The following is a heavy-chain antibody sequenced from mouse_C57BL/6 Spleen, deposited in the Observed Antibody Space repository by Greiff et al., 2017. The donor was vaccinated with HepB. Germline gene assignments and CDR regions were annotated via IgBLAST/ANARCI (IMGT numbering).Heavy chain of an antibody. Sequence: VQLQQPGAELVKPGASVKLSCKASGYTFTSYWMHWVKQRPGQGLEWIGMIHPNSGSTNYNEKFKSKATLTVDKSSSTAYMQLSSLTSEDSAVYYCARSRAGTGDYFDYWGQGTTLTVSS. CDR3: ARSRAGTGDYFDY. CDR2: IHPNSGST. V-gene: IGHV1-64*01. J-gene: IGHJ2*01. D-gene: IGHD4-1*01. CDR1: GYTFTSYW.